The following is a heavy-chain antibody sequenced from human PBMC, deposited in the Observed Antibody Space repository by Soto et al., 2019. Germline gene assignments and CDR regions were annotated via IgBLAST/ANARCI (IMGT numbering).Heavy chain of an antibody. V-gene: IGHV4-59*01. Sequence: KPSETLSLTCTVSGGSISSYYWSWIRQPPGKGLEWIGYIYYSGSTNYNPSLKSRVTISVDTSKNQFSLKLSSVTAADTAVYYCAKAYSGYDREYDYWGQGTLVTVS. CDR1: GGSISSYY. J-gene: IGHJ4*02. CDR2: IYYSGST. D-gene: IGHD5-12*01. CDR3: AKAYSGYDREYDY.